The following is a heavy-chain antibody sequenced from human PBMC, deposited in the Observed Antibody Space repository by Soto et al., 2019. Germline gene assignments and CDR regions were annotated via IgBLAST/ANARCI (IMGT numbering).Heavy chain of an antibody. J-gene: IGHJ3*02. CDR3: ARVVVPAAISQTNYAIDI. CDR2: IYPGDSDT. D-gene: IGHD2-2*02. Sequence: GESLEISCKGSGYSFTSYWIGWVRQMPGKGLEWMGIIYPGDSDTRYSPSFQGQVTISADKSISTAYLQWSSLKASDTAMYYCARVVVPAAISQTNYAIDIWGQGTMVTVSS. V-gene: IGHV5-51*01. CDR1: GYSFTSYW.